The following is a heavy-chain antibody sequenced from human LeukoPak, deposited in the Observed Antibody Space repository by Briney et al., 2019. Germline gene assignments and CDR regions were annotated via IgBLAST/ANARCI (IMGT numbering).Heavy chain of an antibody. CDR1: GGSIISHY. D-gene: IGHD3-3*01. V-gene: IGHV4-59*11. CDR3: ARSVGTNWSYFFDY. J-gene: IGHJ4*02. Sequence: SETLSLTCTVSGGSIISHYWSWIRLPPGKGLEWMGYVYYSGRADYNPSLKSRVSISVDTSKNQFSLKLSSVTAADTAVYYCARSVGTNWSYFFDYWGQGTLVTVSS. CDR2: VYYSGRA.